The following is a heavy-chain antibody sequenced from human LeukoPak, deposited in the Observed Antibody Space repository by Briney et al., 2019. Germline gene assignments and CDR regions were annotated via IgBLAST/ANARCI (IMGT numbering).Heavy chain of an antibody. V-gene: IGHV3-48*01. J-gene: IGHJ4*02. D-gene: IGHD4-17*01. CDR1: GFIFSDYS. CDR2: ISSSSSFI. CDR3: ARGLTGLR. Sequence: GGSLRLSCAASGFIFSDYSMTWVRQSPGKGLEWLSYISSSSSFIYYADSLKGRFTISRDNAGNSLYLQMNSLRAEDTAVYYCARGLTGLRWGQGTLVTVSS.